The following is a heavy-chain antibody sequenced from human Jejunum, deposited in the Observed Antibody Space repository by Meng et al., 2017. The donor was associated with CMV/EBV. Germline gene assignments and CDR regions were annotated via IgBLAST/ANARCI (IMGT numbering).Heavy chain of an antibody. V-gene: IGHV3-74*01. CDR2: ISHDGRIT. D-gene: IGHD6-13*01. Sequence: FSGHWMHWVRQVPGRGMEWVSDISHDGRITSYADSVKGRFSISRDNAKNTLYLQMHSLRDDDTAVYYCVRDVGQQGEGSWYKWYDPWGQGSRVTVSS. J-gene: IGHJ5*02. CDR3: VRDVGQQGEGSWYKWYDP. CDR1: FSGHW.